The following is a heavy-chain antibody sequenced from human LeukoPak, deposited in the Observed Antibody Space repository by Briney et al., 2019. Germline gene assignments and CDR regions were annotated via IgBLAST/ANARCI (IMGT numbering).Heavy chain of an antibody. CDR2: IWYDGSNK. J-gene: IGHJ4*02. CDR1: GFTFSNYA. D-gene: IGHD3-10*01. Sequence: GRSLRLSCAASGFTFSNYAMHWVRQAPGKGLEWVAVIWYDGSNKYYADSVKGRFTISRDNSKNTLYLQMNSLRAEDTAVYYCARGTDYYNSGDPYWGQGTLVTVSS. V-gene: IGHV3-33*08. CDR3: ARGTDYYNSGDPY.